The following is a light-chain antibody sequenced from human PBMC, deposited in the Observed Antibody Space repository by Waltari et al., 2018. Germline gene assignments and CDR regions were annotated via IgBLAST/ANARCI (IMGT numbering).Light chain of an antibody. J-gene: IGKJ1*01. CDR1: QSVSRA. Sequence: IVLTQSPGSLSSSPGERVTLSCRASQSVSRALAWYQRKPGQRPRLRIFGASNRATGIPDRFSGSGSGTDFSLTISRLEPEDFAVYYCQHYVRLPATFGQGTKVEIK. CDR3: QHYVRLPAT. CDR2: GAS. V-gene: IGKV3-20*01.